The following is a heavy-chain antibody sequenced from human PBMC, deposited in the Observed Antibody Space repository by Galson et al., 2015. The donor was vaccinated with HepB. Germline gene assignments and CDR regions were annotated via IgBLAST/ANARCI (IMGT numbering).Heavy chain of an antibody. V-gene: IGHV3-30*18. Sequence: SLRLSCAASGFNFSNYGMHWVRQVPGKGLEWVAVIPYDSSNKHYADSVKGRFAVSRDNSEKTLYLQMNSLRNEDTAVYYCEKVGGHCTTTTCFDYYYYMDVWGKGTTVTVSS. CDR2: IPYDSSNK. CDR1: GFNFSNYG. D-gene: IGHD2-8*01. CDR3: EKVGGHCTTTTCFDYYYYMDV. J-gene: IGHJ6*03.